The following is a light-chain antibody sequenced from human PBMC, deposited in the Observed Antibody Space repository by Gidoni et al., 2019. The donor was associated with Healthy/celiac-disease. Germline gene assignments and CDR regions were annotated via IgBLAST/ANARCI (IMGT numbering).Light chain of an antibody. CDR1: QTVLYSSNNKNY. J-gene: IGKJ1*01. CDR2: WAS. CDR3: QQYFGTLPT. Sequence: DIVMTQSPDSLAVSLGERATINCKSSQTVLYSSNNKNYLAWYQQKPGQPPKLLIYWASTREYGVPDRFSGSGSGTDFTLTISSLQAEDVAVYYCQQYFGTLPTFGQGTKVEIK. V-gene: IGKV4-1*01.